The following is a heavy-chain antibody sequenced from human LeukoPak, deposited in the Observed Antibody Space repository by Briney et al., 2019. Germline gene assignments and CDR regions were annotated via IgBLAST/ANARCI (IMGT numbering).Heavy chain of an antibody. D-gene: IGHD2-2*01. V-gene: IGHV1-2*02. Sequence: ASVKVSCKASGYMFTKYGIGWVRQAPGQGLEWMGWINPNSGGTNYAQKFQGRVTMTRDTSISTAYTELSRLRSDDTAVYYCARDLVVPAADHYYFDYWGQGTLVTVSS. CDR2: INPNSGGT. CDR3: ARDLVVPAADHYYFDY. CDR1: GYMFTKYG. J-gene: IGHJ4*02.